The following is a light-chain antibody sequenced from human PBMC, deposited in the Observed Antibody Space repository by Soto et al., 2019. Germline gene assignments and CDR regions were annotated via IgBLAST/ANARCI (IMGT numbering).Light chain of an antibody. CDR1: SSNIGATYD. CDR2: GNS. CDR3: QSYDSSLSAHYV. Sequence: QTVVTQPPSVSGAPGQRVTISCTGSSSNIGATYDVQWYQQLPGTAPKLLIYGNSNRPSGVPDRFSGSKSGTSASLAITGLQADDEADYYCQSYDSSLSAHYVFGTCTQLTVL. V-gene: IGLV1-40*01. J-gene: IGLJ1*01.